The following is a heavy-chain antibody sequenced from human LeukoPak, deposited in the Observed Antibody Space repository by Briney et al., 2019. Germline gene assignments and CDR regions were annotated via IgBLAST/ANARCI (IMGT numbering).Heavy chain of an antibody. J-gene: IGHJ4*02. V-gene: IGHV4-59*08. CDR3: ARGIAAFYYFDY. CDR2: IYYSGST. Sequence: SETLSLTCTVSGGSISNYYWSWIRQPPGKGLEWIGYIYYSGSTNYNPSLKSRVTISVDTSKNQFSLKLSSVTAADTAVYYCARGIAAFYYFDYWGQGTLVTVSS. D-gene: IGHD6-25*01. CDR1: GGSISNYY.